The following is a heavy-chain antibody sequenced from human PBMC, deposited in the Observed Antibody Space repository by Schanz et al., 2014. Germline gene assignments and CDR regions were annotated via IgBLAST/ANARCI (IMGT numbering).Heavy chain of an antibody. CDR1: EFSFSSFG. Sequence: VQLVESGGGLVKPRGSLRLSCAASEFSFSSFGMNWVRQAPGKGLEWVSSIVGCGGRTYYADSVKGRFTISRDNSKNTLYLQMNSLRVEDTAVYYCAKSKSQLPLVDYWGQGTLVAVSS. D-gene: IGHD2-21*01. J-gene: IGHJ4*02. V-gene: IGHV3-23*04. CDR3: AKSKSQLPLVDY. CDR2: IVGCGGRT.